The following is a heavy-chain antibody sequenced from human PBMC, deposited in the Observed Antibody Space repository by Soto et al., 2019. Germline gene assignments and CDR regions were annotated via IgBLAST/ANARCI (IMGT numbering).Heavy chain of an antibody. CDR1: GFTFSNYW. J-gene: IGHJ6*02. Sequence: EVQLVESGGGLVQPAGSLRLSCAVSGFTFSNYWMSWVRQAPGRGLEWVANIKKDGSEKYYVDSVKGRFIISRDNGKKSLYLQMNDLRAEDTAVYYCAAILGMDVWGQGTTVTVSS. CDR2: IKKDGSEK. D-gene: IGHD3-3*02. V-gene: IGHV3-7*05. CDR3: AAILGMDV.